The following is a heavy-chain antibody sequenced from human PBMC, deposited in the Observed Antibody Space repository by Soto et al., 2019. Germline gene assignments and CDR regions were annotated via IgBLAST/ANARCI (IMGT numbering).Heavy chain of an antibody. Sequence: QLQLQESGPGLVKPSETLSLTCTVSGGSIGSSSYYWGWIRQPPGKGLEWIGSIYDRGSTYSNPSLKSRPTTSLDTSKTPFSLKLTSVTAADTAVYYCARHGYTSGRTYFDYWGQGTLVTVSS. CDR3: ARHGYTSGRTYFDY. D-gene: IGHD6-19*01. CDR2: IYDRGST. V-gene: IGHV4-39*01. CDR1: GGSIGSSSYY. J-gene: IGHJ4*02.